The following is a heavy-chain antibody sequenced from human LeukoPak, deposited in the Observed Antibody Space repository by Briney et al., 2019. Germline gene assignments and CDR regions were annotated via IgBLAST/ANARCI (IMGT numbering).Heavy chain of an antibody. V-gene: IGHV4-39*07. Sequence: SETLSLTCTVSGGSISSSSYYWGWIRQPPGKGLEWIGSIYYSGSTYYNPSLKSRVTISVDTSKNQFSLKLSSVTAADTAVYYCARLYNPIRSFDYWGQGTLVTVSS. CDR2: IYYSGST. D-gene: IGHD1-14*01. J-gene: IGHJ4*02. CDR1: GGSISSSSYY. CDR3: ARLYNPIRSFDY.